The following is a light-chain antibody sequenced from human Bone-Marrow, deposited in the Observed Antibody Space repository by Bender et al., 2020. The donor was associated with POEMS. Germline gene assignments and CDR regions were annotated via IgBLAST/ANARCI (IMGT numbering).Light chain of an antibody. J-gene: IGLJ3*02. Sequence: QSALTQPPSASGSPGQSITISCTGTSSDVGSYNLVSWYQHHPGKAPKFIIYEGSKRPSGVPDRFSGSKSGTSASLAITGLQSDDEAIYFCVAWDASLNGWVFGGGTKLTVL. CDR1: SSDVGSYNL. CDR3: VAWDASLNGWV. CDR2: EGS. V-gene: IGLV2-14*02.